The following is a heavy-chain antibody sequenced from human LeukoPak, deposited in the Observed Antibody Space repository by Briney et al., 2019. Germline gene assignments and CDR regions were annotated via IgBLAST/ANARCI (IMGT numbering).Heavy chain of an antibody. CDR2: IKQDGGEK. D-gene: IGHD3-22*01. Sequence: PGGSLRLSCAASGFTFSDYWMSWVRQAPGKGLEWVANIKQDGGEKHYVDPLRGRFTISRDNAKNSLDLQMNSLRAEDTAVYFCARDLYYFDSSGYYASDLWGQGTLVTVSS. J-gene: IGHJ5*02. CDR1: GFTFSDYW. CDR3: ARDLYYFDSSGYYASDL. V-gene: IGHV3-7*01.